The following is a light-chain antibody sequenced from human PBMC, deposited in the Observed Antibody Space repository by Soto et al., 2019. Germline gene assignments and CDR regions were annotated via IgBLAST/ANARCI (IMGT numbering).Light chain of an antibody. CDR1: GSNVGNYNF. CDR3: CSYAGSNNVV. V-gene: IGLV2-23*02. Sequence: QSVLTQPASVSGSPGQSITISCTGTGSNVGNYNFVSWYQQHPSKVPKLMIHDVSKRPSGISNRFSGSKSGNTASLTISGLQAEDEADYYCCSYAGSNNVVFGGGTQLTVL. CDR2: DVS. J-gene: IGLJ2*01.